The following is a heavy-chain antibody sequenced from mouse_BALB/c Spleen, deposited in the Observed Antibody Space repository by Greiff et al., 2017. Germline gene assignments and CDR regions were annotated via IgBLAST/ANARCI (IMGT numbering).Heavy chain of an antibody. D-gene: IGHD3-2*02. CDR3: TRSGAFPWFAY. Sequence: VQLQQPGAELVKPGASVKMSCKASGYTFTSYWMHWVKQRPGQGLEWIGTIDPSDSYTSYNQKFKGKATLTVDTSSSTAYMQLSSLTSEDSAVYYCTRSGAFPWFAYWGQGTLVTVSA. CDR2: IDPSDSYT. CDR1: GYTFTSYW. V-gene: IGHV1S127*01. J-gene: IGHJ3*01.